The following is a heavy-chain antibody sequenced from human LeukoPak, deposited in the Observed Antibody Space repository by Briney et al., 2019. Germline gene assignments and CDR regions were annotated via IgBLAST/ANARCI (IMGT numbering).Heavy chain of an antibody. J-gene: IGHJ1*01. CDR1: GYSFLRYW. D-gene: IGHD5-24*01. CDR2: IYPGDSDT. CDR3: ASRRDGYTVQH. V-gene: IGHV5-51*01. Sequence: GESLKISCKGSGYSFLRYWSGWVRQMPGKGLEWMGIIYPGDSDTRYSPSFQGQVTISVDKSINTAYLQWSSLKASDSAMYYCASRRDGYTVQHWGQGTLVTVSS.